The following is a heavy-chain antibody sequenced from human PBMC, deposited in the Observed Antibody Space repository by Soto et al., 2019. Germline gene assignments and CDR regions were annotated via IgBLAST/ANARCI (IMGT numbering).Heavy chain of an antibody. CDR3: EKCDISSEYYYYMDV. Sequence: EVQLLESGGDLIQPGGSRRLSCAASGFTFSSYAMSWVRQAPGKGLEWVSSISASGGSTYYADSVKGRFAISRDNSKNTLYLQMNSLRAEDTAVYYCEKCDISSEYYYYMDVWGKGTTVTVSS. CDR2: ISASGGST. J-gene: IGHJ6*03. V-gene: IGHV3-23*01. D-gene: IGHD6-6*01. CDR1: GFTFSSYA.